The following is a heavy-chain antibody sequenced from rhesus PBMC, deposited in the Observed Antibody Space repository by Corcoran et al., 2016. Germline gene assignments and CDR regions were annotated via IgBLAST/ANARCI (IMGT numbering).Heavy chain of an antibody. CDR1: GFSISTSGMG. J-gene: IGHJ4*01. CDR3: ARTSYINYFDY. V-gene: IGHV2-174*01. Sequence: QVTSKESGPALVKPTQTLTLTCTFSGFSISTSGMGVGWIRPPPGKALEWLALIYWDDDKYYSTSLKSRLTNSKDTSKNQVVLTVTNMDPVDTATYYCARTSYINYFDYWGQGVLVTVSS. CDR2: IYWDDDK. D-gene: IGHD1-44*02.